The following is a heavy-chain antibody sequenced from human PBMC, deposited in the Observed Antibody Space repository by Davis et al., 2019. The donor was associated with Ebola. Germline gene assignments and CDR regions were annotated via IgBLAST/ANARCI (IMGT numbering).Heavy chain of an antibody. D-gene: IGHD4-23*01. CDR3: ARRTTVVTEGDY. V-gene: IGHV5-51*01. Sequence: GGSLRLSCKGSGYSFTSYWIAWVRQVPGKGLEWMGIIYPGDSDTRYSPSFQGQVTISADKSISTAYLQWSSLKASDTAMYYCARRTTVVTEGDYWGQGTLVTVSS. CDR2: IYPGDSDT. CDR1: GYSFTSYW. J-gene: IGHJ4*02.